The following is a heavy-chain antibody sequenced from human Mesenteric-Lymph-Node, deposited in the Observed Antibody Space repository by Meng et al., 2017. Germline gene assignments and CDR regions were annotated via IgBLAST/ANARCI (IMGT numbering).Heavy chain of an antibody. V-gene: IGHV1-2*02. CDR1: GYSFTGYY. D-gene: IGHD6-19*01. CDR2: INPNSGGT. J-gene: IGHJ4*02. CDR3: ARGATERSSGWYVVYFDS. Sequence: ASVKVSCKASGYSFTGYYMHWVRQAPGQGLEWMGWINPNSGGTNYAQKFQGRVTMTRDTSISTAYMELSRLRSDDTAVYYCARGATERSSGWYVVYFDSWGQGTLVTVSS.